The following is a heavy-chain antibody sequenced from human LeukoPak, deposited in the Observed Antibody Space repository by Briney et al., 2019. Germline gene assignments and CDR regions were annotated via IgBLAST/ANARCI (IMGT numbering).Heavy chain of an antibody. CDR2: IKQDGSEK. V-gene: IGHV3-7*01. D-gene: IGHD3-10*01. J-gene: IGHJ5*02. Sequence: GGSLRLSCAASGFTFSGYWMSWVRQAPGKGLEWVANIKQDGSEKYYVDSVKGRFTISRDNAKNSLYLQMSSLRGEDTAVYYCARGLVVRGVTGFDPWGQGTLVTVSS. CDR1: GFTFSGYW. CDR3: ARGLVVRGVTGFDP.